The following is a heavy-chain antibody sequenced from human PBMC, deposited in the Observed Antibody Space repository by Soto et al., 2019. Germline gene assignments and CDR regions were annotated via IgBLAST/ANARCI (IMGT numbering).Heavy chain of an antibody. CDR2: INPGDFDFDT. CDR3: ARHEQFYYTYYGMDV. CDR1: GFSFTTYW. J-gene: IGHJ6*02. V-gene: IGHV5-51*01. Sequence: GESLKISCKASGFSFTTYWIAWVRQMPGKGLEWVGIINPGDFDFDTRYSPSFQGQVTISADRSTSTVYLQWSSLKASDTAMYYCARHEQFYYTYYGMDVWGQGTTVTVSS.